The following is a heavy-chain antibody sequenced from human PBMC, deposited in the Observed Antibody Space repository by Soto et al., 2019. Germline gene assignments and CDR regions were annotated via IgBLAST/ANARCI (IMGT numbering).Heavy chain of an antibody. Sequence: SVKVSCKASGFTFTNSAVQWVRQARGQRLEWIGWVVVGSGNTDYAQKFRERVTITRDTSTGTAYMEPSSLRFEDTAVYYCAAQYSSGWFKAYYYYGMDVWGQGTTVTVSS. CDR2: VVVGSGNT. V-gene: IGHV1-58*01. CDR3: AAQYSSGWFKAYYYYGMDV. CDR1: GFTFTNSA. D-gene: IGHD6-13*01. J-gene: IGHJ6*02.